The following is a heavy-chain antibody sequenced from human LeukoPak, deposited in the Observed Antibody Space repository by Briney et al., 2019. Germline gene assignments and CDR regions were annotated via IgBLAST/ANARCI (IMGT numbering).Heavy chain of an antibody. D-gene: IGHD4-23*01. CDR1: GFTFSSYA. Sequence: HAGGSLRLSCAASGFTFSSYAMHWVRQAPGKGLEWVAVISYDGSNKYYADSVKGRFTISRDNSKNTLYLQMNSLRAEDTAVYYCARDFYGDNSEVVSWHFDLWGRGTLVSVSS. V-gene: IGHV3-30*14. CDR3: ARDFYGDNSEVVSWHFDL. J-gene: IGHJ2*01. CDR2: ISYDGSNK.